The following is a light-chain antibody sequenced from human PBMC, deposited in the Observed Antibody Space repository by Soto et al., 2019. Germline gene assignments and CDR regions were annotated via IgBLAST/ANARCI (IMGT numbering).Light chain of an antibody. Sequence: QSVLTQPASVSGSPGQSVTISCTGTSSDIGSYNYVSWYQHHPGKAPKLMIYGVSNRPSGVSNRFSGSKSGNTASLTISGLQAEDEADYYCSSYTRTNTLVLFGGGTKLTVL. J-gene: IGLJ3*02. V-gene: IGLV2-14*03. CDR1: SSDIGSYNY. CDR2: GVS. CDR3: SSYTRTNTLVL.